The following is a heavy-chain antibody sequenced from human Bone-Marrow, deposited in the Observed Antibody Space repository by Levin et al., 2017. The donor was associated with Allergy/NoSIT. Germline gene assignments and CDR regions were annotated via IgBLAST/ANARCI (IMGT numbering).Heavy chain of an antibody. CDR2: IEWDSGNI. Sequence: GGSLRLSCAASGFTFGEYAMHWVRQAPGKGLEWVAVIEWDSGNIAYADSVKGRFTISRDNAKNSLYLQMHILRADDTALYYCAKDRNRNYYDRSGYYSHEAFDIWGQGTMVTVSP. CDR3: AKDRNRNYYDRSGYYSHEAFDI. J-gene: IGHJ3*02. D-gene: IGHD3-22*01. V-gene: IGHV3-9*01. CDR1: GFTFGEYA.